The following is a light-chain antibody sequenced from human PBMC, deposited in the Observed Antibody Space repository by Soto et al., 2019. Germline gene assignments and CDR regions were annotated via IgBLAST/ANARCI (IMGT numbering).Light chain of an antibody. Sequence: EEVMTQSPATLSVSPGERATLSCWASRSITSNLAWYQQKPGKAPRLLIYGASTRAPGIPARFSGSGSGTQFTLTISSLLSEDFAVYYCQQYNYWPLTVGGGTKVEIK. V-gene: IGKV3-15*01. CDR2: GAS. J-gene: IGKJ4*01. CDR3: QQYNYWPLT. CDR1: RSITSN.